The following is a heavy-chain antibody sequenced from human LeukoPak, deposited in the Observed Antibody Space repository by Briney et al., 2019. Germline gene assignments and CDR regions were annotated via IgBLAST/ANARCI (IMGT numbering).Heavy chain of an antibody. V-gene: IGHV4-59*12. J-gene: IGHJ6*03. CDR2: IYYSGST. CDR1: GGSISPYY. Sequence: SETLSLTCTVSGGSISPYYWSWIRQPPGKGLEWIGYIYYSGSTNYNPSLKSRVTISVDASKNQFSLKLSSVTAADTAVYYCATDITMVRDYYYYMDVWGKGTTVTISS. D-gene: IGHD3-10*01. CDR3: ATDITMVRDYYYYMDV.